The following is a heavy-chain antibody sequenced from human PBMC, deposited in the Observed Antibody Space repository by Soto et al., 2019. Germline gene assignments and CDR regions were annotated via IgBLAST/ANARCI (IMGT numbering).Heavy chain of an antibody. CDR1: GFTFTGYL. J-gene: IGHJ2*01. Sequence: QVQLVQSGADVKKPGASVRVSCKASGFTFTGYLIHWVRQAPGQGLEWVGWINPNSGGTNYEQKFQGWVTMTRDTSISTAYMELRRLRSDDTAVYYCVREQRRYFDLWGRGTLVTVSS. CDR2: INPNSGGT. CDR3: VREQRRYFDL. D-gene: IGHD1-1*01. V-gene: IGHV1-2*04.